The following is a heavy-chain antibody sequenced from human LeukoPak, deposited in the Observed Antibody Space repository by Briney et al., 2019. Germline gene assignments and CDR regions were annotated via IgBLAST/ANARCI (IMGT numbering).Heavy chain of an antibody. Sequence: GGSLRLSCAASGFIFSNYAMTWVRHTPGRGLEWVSSISGSAGSTYYIDSVKGRFTISRDNSKNTLFLQMNSLRAEDTGMYYCGKYGAPGWPGYCDFWGQGTLVTVSS. CDR1: GFIFSNYA. V-gene: IGHV3-23*01. D-gene: IGHD4/OR15-4a*01. CDR3: GKYGAPGWPGYCDF. J-gene: IGHJ4*02. CDR2: ISGSAGST.